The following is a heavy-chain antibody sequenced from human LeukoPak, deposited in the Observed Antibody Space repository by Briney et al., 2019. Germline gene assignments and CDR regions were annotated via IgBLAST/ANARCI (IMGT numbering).Heavy chain of an antibody. D-gene: IGHD6-19*01. CDR2: INPSGGST. V-gene: IGHV1-46*01. CDR3: ASPRSSYWYRLYDV. CDR1: GYTFTTYY. Sequence: ASVKVSCKASGYTFTTYYIHWVRQAPGQGLEWMGMINPSGGSTNYAPKFQGRVTVTRDKSTSTAYMELSSLRSGDTALYYCASPRSSYWYRLYDVWGQGTMVTVSS. J-gene: IGHJ3*01.